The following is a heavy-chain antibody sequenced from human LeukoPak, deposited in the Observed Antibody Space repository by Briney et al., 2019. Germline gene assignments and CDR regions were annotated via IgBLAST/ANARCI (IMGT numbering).Heavy chain of an antibody. CDR1: GGSISSGDYY. CDR3: ARGEGRMATMSGDAFDI. J-gene: IGHJ3*02. D-gene: IGHD5-24*01. CDR2: IYYSGST. V-gene: IGHV4-30-4*01. Sequence: PSETLSLTCTVSGGSISSGDYYWRWIRQPPGTGLEWIGYIYYSGSTYYNPSLKSRVTISVDTSKDQFSLKLSSVTAADTAVYYCARGEGRMATMSGDAFDIWGQGTMVTVSS.